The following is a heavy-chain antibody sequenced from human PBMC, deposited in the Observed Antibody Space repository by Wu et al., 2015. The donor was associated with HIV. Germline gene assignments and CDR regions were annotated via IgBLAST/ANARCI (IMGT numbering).Heavy chain of an antibody. CDR1: GYNLKGLD. Sequence: QVQLLQSGAAVKKPGASVKVSCKISGYNLKGLDMHWVRQAPGKGLEWMGGFNPEDGGKIYTQKFQGRVTMTEDTSTDTAYMELTSLRSEDTAVYYCARDSSSWYSHDYWGQGTLVTVSS. CDR2: FNPEDGGK. D-gene: IGHD6-13*01. CDR3: ARDSSSWYSHDY. J-gene: IGHJ4*02. V-gene: IGHV1-24*01.